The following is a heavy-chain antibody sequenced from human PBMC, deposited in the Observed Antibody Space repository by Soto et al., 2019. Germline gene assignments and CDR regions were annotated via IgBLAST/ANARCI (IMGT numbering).Heavy chain of an antibody. J-gene: IGHJ4*02. V-gene: IGHV1-69*01. D-gene: IGHD3-22*01. CDR1: GGTFGSYA. CDR2: IIPIFGTA. CDR3: ARAYYYDSSGYYEGVDY. Sequence: QVQLVQSGAEVRKPGSSVKVSCKASGGTFGSYAISWVRQAPGQGLEWMGGIIPIFGTANYAQKFQGRVTITADESTSTAYMELSSLRSEDTAVYYCARAYYYDSSGYYEGVDYWGQGTLVTVSS.